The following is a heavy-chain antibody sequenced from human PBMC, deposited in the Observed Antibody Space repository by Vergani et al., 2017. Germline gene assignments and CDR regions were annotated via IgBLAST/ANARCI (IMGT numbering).Heavy chain of an antibody. CDR2: IYYSGTT. V-gene: IGHV4-59*01. J-gene: IGHJ4*02. CDR3: ARVPGDCSSTSGPVDY. Sequence: QVQLQESGPGLVKPSETLSLTCTVSGGSISSYYWSWILHPPGKGLEWIGYIYYSGTTNYNPSLKSRVTISVDTSKNQFSLKLSSLTAADTAVYYCARVPGDCSSTSGPVDYWGQGTLVTVSS. CDR1: GGSISSYY. D-gene: IGHD2-2*03.